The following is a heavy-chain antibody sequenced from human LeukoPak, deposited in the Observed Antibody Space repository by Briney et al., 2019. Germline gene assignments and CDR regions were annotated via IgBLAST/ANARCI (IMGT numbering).Heavy chain of an antibody. D-gene: IGHD5-12*01. CDR2: INPNSRGT. CDR3: ARDRAVDIVAIPDY. J-gene: IGHJ4*02. V-gene: IGHV1-2*02. CDR1: GYTFTGYY. Sequence: ASVKVSCKASGYTFTGYYMHWVRQAPGQGLEWMGWINPNSRGTNYAQKFQGRVTMTRDTSISTAYMELSRLRSDDTAVYYCARDRAVDIVAIPDYWGQGTLVTVSS.